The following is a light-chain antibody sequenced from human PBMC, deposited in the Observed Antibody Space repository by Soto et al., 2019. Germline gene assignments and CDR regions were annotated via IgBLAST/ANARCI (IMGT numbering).Light chain of an antibody. CDR2: GAS. CDR3: QHYNDWPPYT. CDR1: QTVGSN. Sequence: EIVMTQSPATLSVSPGERATLSCRASQTVGSNLAWYQQKPGQAPRLLIYGASTRATGFPARFSGSGSGTDFTLTISSLQSEDFAVYYCQHYNDWPPYTFGQGTKLEIK. V-gene: IGKV3-15*01. J-gene: IGKJ2*01.